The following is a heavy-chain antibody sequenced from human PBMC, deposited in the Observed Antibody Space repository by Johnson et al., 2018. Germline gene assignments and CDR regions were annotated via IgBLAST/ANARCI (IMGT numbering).Heavy chain of an antibody. CDR3: ARGSAHFYDSSGYPGAFDF. CDR2: VSSDGGST. J-gene: IGHJ3*01. D-gene: IGHD3-22*01. Sequence: EVQLVESGEGLVQPGGSLRLSCAASGFTFSTYAMHWVRQAPGKGLEYVSAVSSDGGSTFYADSVKGRFTISRDNSKNTLYLQMGSLRAEDTAVYYCARGSAHFYDSSGYPGAFDFWGQGTMVNVSS. V-gene: IGHV3-64*02. CDR1: GFTFSTYA.